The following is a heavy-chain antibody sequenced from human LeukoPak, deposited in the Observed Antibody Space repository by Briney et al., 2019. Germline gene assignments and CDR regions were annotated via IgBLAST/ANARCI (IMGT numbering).Heavy chain of an antibody. D-gene: IGHD2-15*01. Sequence: PSGTLSLTCAVSGGSISSSNWWSWVRQPPGKGLEWIGEIYHSGSTNYNPSLKSRVTISVDKSKNQFSLKLSSVTAADTAVYYCARSRPDCSGGSCYWHFDYWGQGTLVTVSP. V-gene: IGHV4-4*02. CDR3: ARSRPDCSGGSCYWHFDY. J-gene: IGHJ4*02. CDR2: IYHSGST. CDR1: GGSISSSNW.